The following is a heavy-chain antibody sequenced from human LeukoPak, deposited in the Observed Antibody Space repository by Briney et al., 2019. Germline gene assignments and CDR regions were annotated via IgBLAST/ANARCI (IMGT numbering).Heavy chain of an antibody. CDR2: ISSSGSTI. CDR3: ARDGGDYVFDY. CDR1: GFTFSSYE. V-gene: IGHV3-48*03. D-gene: IGHD4-17*01. Sequence: GGSLRLSCAASGFTFSSYEKNWVRQAPGKGLEWVSYISSSGSTIYYADSVKGRFTISSDNAKNSLYLQMNSLRAEDTAVYYCARDGGDYVFDYWGQGTLVTVSS. J-gene: IGHJ4*02.